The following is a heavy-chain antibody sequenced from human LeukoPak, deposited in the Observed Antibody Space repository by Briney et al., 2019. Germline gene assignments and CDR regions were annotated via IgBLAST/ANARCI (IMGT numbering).Heavy chain of an antibody. D-gene: IGHD1-26*01. CDR1: GFTFSSYS. Sequence: GSMRLSCAASGFTFSSYSMNWVRQAPGKGLEWVSSISSSSSYIYYADSVKGRFTISRDNAKNSLYLQMNSLRAEDTAVYYCARYRELRVLDFDYWGQGTLVTVSS. J-gene: IGHJ4*02. V-gene: IGHV3-21*01. CDR3: ARYRELRVLDFDY. CDR2: ISSSSSYI.